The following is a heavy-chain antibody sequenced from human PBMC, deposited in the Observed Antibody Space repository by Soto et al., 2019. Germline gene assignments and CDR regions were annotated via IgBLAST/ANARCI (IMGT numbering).Heavy chain of an antibody. V-gene: IGHV3-23*01. Sequence: PGGSLRLSCAASGFTFSSVSMSWVRQAPGRGLEWVSSMYPRGGNTFYADSAKGRFTISRDNSKNTVYLQMNSLRAEDTAVYYCAKDRLSDSGWDIDYWGQGTLVTVS. J-gene: IGHJ4*02. D-gene: IGHD1-26*01. CDR2: MYPRGGNT. CDR1: GFTFSSVS. CDR3: AKDRLSDSGWDIDY.